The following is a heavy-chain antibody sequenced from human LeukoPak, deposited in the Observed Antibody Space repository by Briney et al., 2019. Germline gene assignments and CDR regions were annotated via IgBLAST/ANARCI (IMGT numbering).Heavy chain of an antibody. CDR1: GGTFSSYA. D-gene: IGHD1-26*01. J-gene: IGHJ6*03. Sequence: SVKVSCKASGGTFSSYAISWVRQAPGQGLEWMGRIIPIFGTANYAQKFQGRVTMTTDTSTSIAYMELRSLRSDDTAVYYCARDRGSIVGARHYYYYMDVWGKGTTVTVSS. CDR2: IIPIFGTA. V-gene: IGHV1-69*05. CDR3: ARDRGSIVGARHYYYYMDV.